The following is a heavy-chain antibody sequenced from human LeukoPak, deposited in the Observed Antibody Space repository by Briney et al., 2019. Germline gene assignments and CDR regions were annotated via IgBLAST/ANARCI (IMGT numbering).Heavy chain of an antibody. CDR3: AKGGFRKYVSEIYLYPPIAS. D-gene: IGHD3-16*02. CDR2: ISYDGSNK. Sequence: GGSLRLSCAASGFTFSSYAMHWVRQAPGKGLEWVAVISYDGSNKYYADSVKGRFTISRDNSKNTLYLQMNSLRAEDTAVYYCAKGGFRKYVSEIYLYPPIASWGQGTLVTVSS. CDR1: GFTFSSYA. J-gene: IGHJ4*02. V-gene: IGHV3-30*07.